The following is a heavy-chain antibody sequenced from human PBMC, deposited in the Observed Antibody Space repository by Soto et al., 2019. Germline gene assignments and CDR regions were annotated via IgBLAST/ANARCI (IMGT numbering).Heavy chain of an antibody. V-gene: IGHV3-7*03. CDR2: IKGDGSVT. D-gene: IGHD6-6*01. Sequence: QPGGSLRLSCAASGFTFSNFWMSWARQASGKGLEWVANIKGDGSVTQYVASVEGRFTISRDNAKYSLYLQMNSLRVEDTALYYCVIPTRSVRGMGVWGQGTTVTVSS. CDR1: GFTFSNFW. J-gene: IGHJ6*02. CDR3: VIPTRSVRGMGV.